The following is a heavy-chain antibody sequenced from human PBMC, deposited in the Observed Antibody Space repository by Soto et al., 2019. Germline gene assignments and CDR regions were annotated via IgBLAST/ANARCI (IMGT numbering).Heavy chain of an antibody. J-gene: IGHJ6*02. CDR1: GGSISSYY. CDR2: IYYSGST. D-gene: IGHD3-3*01. V-gene: IGHV4-59*01. CDR3: ARDLGFPFWSGYSSPNYHYGMDV. Sequence: PSETLSLTGTVAGGSISSYYWSWIRQPPGKGLEWIGYIYYSGSTNYNPSPKSRVTISVDTSKNQFSLNLSSVRAADTAVYYCARDLGFPFWSGYSSPNYHYGMDVWGQGTTVTVSS.